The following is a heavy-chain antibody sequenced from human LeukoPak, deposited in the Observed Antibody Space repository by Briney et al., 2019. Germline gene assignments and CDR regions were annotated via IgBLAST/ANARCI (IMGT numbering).Heavy chain of an antibody. Sequence: PSETLSLTCTVSDGSISSSSFYWGWIRQPPGKGLEWIGSICYSGSTYYNPTLKSRLTISVDTSKSQFPLKLSSVTAANTAVYYCARQSGPYTSSWFDYWGQGTLVTVSS. CDR2: ICYSGST. J-gene: IGHJ4*02. CDR1: DGSISSSSFY. D-gene: IGHD6-13*01. V-gene: IGHV4-39*01. CDR3: ARQSGPYTSSWFDY.